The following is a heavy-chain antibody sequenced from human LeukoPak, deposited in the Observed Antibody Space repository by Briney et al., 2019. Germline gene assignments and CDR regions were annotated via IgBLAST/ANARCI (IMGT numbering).Heavy chain of an antibody. J-gene: IGHJ4*02. CDR1: GYSFTSYW. D-gene: IGHD1-26*01. CDR3: ARGDGSYYGSFDY. V-gene: IGHV5-51*01. CDR2: IYPGDSDT. Sequence: GESLKISCKGSGYSFTSYWIGWVRQMPGKGLEWMGIIYPGDSDTRYSPSFEGQVTISADKSISTAYLQWNSLRASDTAMYYCARGDGSYYGSFDYWGQGTLVTVSS.